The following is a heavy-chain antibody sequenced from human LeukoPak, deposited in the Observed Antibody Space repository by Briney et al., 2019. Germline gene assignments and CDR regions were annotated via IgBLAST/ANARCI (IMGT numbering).Heavy chain of an antibody. CDR2: INPSGGST. J-gene: IGHJ4*02. CDR1: GYTFTSYY. Sequence: ASAKVSCKASGYTFTSYYMHWVRQAPGQGLEWMGIINPSGGSTSYAQKFQGRVTMTRDTSTSTVYMELSSLRSEDTAVYYCARGGRPYDRNRSLDYWGQGTLVTVSS. D-gene: IGHD3-22*01. V-gene: IGHV1-46*01. CDR3: ARGGRPYDRNRSLDY.